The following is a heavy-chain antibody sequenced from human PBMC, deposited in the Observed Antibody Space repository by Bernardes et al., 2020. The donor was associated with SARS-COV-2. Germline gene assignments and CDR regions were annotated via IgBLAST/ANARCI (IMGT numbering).Heavy chain of an antibody. CDR2: ISPNNGNT. Sequence: ASVKVSCKSSGYTFTSYTISWVRQAPGQGLEWLGWISPNNGNTNFAQKFQGRVTLTTDTSTSTAYMELRSLRSDDTALYYCARAAGYYDRIGYYHEYNNHWGQGTLVTVSS. CDR3: ARAAGYYDRIGYYHEYNNH. V-gene: IGHV1-18*04. J-gene: IGHJ1*01. D-gene: IGHD3-22*01. CDR1: GYTFTSYT.